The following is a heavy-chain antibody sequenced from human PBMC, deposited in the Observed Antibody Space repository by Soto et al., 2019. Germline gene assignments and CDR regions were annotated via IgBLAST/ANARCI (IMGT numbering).Heavy chain of an antibody. V-gene: IGHV3-21*01. CDR3: ARDILSGGAYPDS. D-gene: IGHD3-10*01. Sequence: LRLSCAASGFTFSSYTMNWVRQAPGKGLEWISSISSGSSYIYYAGSVKGRFTVSRDNAKNSLFLQMNSLRADDTAVYYCARDILSGGAYPDSWGQGTKVTVSS. CDR2: ISSGSSYI. J-gene: IGHJ5*01. CDR1: GFTFSSYT.